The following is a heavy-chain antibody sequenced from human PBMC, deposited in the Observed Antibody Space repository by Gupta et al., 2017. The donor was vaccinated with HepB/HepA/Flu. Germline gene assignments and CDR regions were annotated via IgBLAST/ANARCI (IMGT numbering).Heavy chain of an antibody. CDR3: ARDASRWELPYNFDY. CDR1: GFTFSSYS. V-gene: IGHV3-21*01. Sequence: EVQLVESGGGLVKPGGSLRLSCAASGFTFSSYSMNWVRQAPGKGLEWVSSISSSSSYIYYADSVKGRFTISRDNAKNSLYLQMNSLRAEDTAVYYCARDASRWELPYNFDYWGQGTLVTVSS. D-gene: IGHD1-26*01. J-gene: IGHJ4*02. CDR2: ISSSSSYI.